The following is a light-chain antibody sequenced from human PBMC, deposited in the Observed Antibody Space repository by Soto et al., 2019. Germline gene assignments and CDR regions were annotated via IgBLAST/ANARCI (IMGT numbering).Light chain of an antibody. CDR3: QQYGSSPRT. Sequence: EIVLTQSPATLSLSPGERATLSCRASQSVSSYLAWYQQKPGQAPRLLMSGASSRATGIPDRFSGSGSGTDFTLTISRLEPEDFAVYYCQQYGSSPRTFGQGTKVDIK. J-gene: IGKJ1*01. V-gene: IGKV3-20*01. CDR1: QSVSSY. CDR2: GAS.